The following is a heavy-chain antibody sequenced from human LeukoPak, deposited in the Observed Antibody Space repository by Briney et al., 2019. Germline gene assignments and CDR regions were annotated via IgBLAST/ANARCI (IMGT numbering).Heavy chain of an antibody. CDR1: GGTFSSYA. CDR3: ANLHCSSTSCSRFDP. J-gene: IGHJ5*02. V-gene: IGHV1-69*05. CDR2: IIPIFGTA. Sequence: AASVKVSCKASGGTFSSYAISWVRQAPGQGLEWMGGIIPIFGTANYAQKFQGRVTITTDESTSTAYMELSSLRSEDTAVYYCANLHCSSTSCSRFDPWGQGTPVTVSS. D-gene: IGHD2-2*01.